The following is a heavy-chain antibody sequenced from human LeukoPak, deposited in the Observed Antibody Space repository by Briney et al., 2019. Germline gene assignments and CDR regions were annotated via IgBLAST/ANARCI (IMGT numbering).Heavy chain of an antibody. CDR2: IYYSGST. CDR3: ARHGLDI. J-gene: IGHJ3*02. Sequence: TETLSLTCTVSGGSISSSSYYWGWGRQPPGKGREWIGSIYYSGSTYYNPSLKSRVTISVDTSKNQFSLKLSSVTAADTAVYYCARHGLDIWGQGTMVTVSS. V-gene: IGHV4-39*01. CDR1: GGSISSSSYY.